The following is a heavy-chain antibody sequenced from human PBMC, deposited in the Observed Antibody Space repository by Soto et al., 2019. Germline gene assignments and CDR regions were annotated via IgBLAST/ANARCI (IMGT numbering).Heavy chain of an antibody. CDR2: ISYDGSNK. CDR3: AKRLSSSGAFDI. J-gene: IGHJ3*02. V-gene: IGHV3-30*18. Sequence: LRLSCAASGFTFSIYGMHWVRQAPGKGLEWVAVISYDGSNKYYADSVKGRFTISRDNSKNTLYLQMNSLRAEDTAVYYCAKRLSSSGAFDIWGKGTMVTVSS. CDR1: GFTFSIYG. D-gene: IGHD6-6*01.